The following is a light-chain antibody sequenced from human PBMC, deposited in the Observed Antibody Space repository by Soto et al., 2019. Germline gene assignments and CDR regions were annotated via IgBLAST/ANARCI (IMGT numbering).Light chain of an antibody. J-gene: IGLJ2*01. CDR1: SGDVGSFNL. Sequence: QSALTQPASVSGSPGQSITISCTGTSGDVGSFNLVSWYQHHPGKAPKLMIYEGSERPSGVSDRFSGSKSGNTASLTISGLQAEDEADYYCCSYAGSSTPVVFGGGTKVTVL. CDR3: CSYAGSSTPVV. V-gene: IGLV2-23*01. CDR2: EGS.